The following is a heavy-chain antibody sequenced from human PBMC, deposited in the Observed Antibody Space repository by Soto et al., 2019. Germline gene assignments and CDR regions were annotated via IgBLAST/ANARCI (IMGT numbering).Heavy chain of an antibody. CDR1: GFTFSSYS. D-gene: IGHD3-9*01. J-gene: IGHJ3*02. Sequence: SGGSLRLSCAASGFTFSSYSLNWVRQAPGKGLEWVSFISGSSSYIYYADSVKGRFTISRDNAKNSLYLQMKSLRAEDSAVYYCARDLYYDILTGRPDAFDIWGQGTRVTVS. CDR2: ISGSSSYI. V-gene: IGHV3-21*01. CDR3: ARDLYYDILTGRPDAFDI.